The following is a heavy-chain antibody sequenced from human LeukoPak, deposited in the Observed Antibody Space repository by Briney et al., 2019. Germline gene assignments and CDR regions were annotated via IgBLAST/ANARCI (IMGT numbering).Heavy chain of an antibody. CDR3: ARDRPLPGHYYYGMDV. CDR2: INSAGSST. V-gene: IGHV3-74*01. Sequence: GGSLRLSCAASGFTFSSYWMHWVRQAPGKGLVWVSRINSAGSSTSYADSVKGRFTISRDNAKNTLYLQMNSLRAEDTAVYYCARDRPLPGHYYYGMDVWGQGTTVTVSS. J-gene: IGHJ6*02. D-gene: IGHD2-15*01. CDR1: GFTFSSYW.